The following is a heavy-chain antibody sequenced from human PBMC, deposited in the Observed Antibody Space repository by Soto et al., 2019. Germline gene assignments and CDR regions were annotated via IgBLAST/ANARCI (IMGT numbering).Heavy chain of an antibody. CDR3: TRKYYYDSGGYYYFDY. D-gene: IGHD3-22*01. V-gene: IGHV3-49*03. Sequence: GGSLRLSCTASGFTFGDYAMSWFRQAPGKGLEWVGFIRSKAYGGTTEYAASVKGRFTISRDDSKSIAYLQMNSLKTEDTAVYYCTRKYYYDSGGYYYFDYWGQGTLVTVSS. CDR1: GFTFGDYA. J-gene: IGHJ4*02. CDR2: IRSKAYGGTT.